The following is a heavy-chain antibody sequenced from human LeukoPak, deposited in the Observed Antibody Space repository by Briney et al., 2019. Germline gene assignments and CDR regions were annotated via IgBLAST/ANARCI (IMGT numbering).Heavy chain of an antibody. CDR1: GFTFGAYW. CDR3: AKEGTASKPSDLDY. CDR2: IKEDGSEK. D-gene: IGHD1-1*01. V-gene: IGHV3-7*01. J-gene: IGHJ4*02. Sequence: GGSLRLSCGASGFTFGAYWMYWVRQAPGKGLEWVGCIKEDGSEKHYADSAKGRFTISRDNAKNSLFLQMNSLRAEDTALYYCAKEGTASKPSDLDYWGQGTLVTVSS.